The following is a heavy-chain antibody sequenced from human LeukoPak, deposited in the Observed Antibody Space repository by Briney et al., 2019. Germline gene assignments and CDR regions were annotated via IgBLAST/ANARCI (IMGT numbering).Heavy chain of an antibody. D-gene: IGHD3-3*01. CDR2: IYYTGNT. CDR1: GGSISSYY. CDR3: ARHYDFFDV. V-gene: IGHV4-59*08. Sequence: ETLSLTCTVSGGSISSYYWSWIRPPPGKGLEWIGYIYYTGNTNYNPSLKSRVTISVDTSKNQFSLKLSSVTAADTAVYYCARHYDFFDVWGRGTLVTVSS. J-gene: IGHJ2*01.